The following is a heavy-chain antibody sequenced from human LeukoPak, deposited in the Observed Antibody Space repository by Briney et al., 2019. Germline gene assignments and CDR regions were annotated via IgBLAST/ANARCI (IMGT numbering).Heavy chain of an antibody. D-gene: IGHD3-22*01. Sequence: GGSLRLSCAASGFTFSSYAMSWVRQAPGKGLEWVSAISGSGGSTYYADSVKGRFTISRDNSKNTLYLQMNSLRAEDTAVYYCARDRFGYYDSSGLDYWGQGTLVTVSS. CDR3: ARDRFGYYDSSGLDY. CDR1: GFTFSSYA. CDR2: ISGSGGST. J-gene: IGHJ4*02. V-gene: IGHV3-23*01.